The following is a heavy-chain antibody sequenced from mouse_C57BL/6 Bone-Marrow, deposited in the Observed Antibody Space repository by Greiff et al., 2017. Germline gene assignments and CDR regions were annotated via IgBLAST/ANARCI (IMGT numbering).Heavy chain of an antibody. V-gene: IGHV14-3*01. D-gene: IGHD2-4*01. CDR1: GFNIKNTY. Sequence: VQLQQSVAELVRPGASVKLSCTASGFNIKNTYMHWVKQRPEQGLEWIGRIDPANGNTKYAPNFQGKATITADTSSNTTYLQLSSLTAEDTAIYYCARGYDYLYYYAMEYWGQGTSVTVSS. J-gene: IGHJ4*01. CDR3: ARGYDYLYYYAMEY. CDR2: IDPANGNT.